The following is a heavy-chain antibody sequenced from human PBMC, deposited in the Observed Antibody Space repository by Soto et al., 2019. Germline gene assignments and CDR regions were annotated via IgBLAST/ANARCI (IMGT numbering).Heavy chain of an antibody. V-gene: IGHV3-33*01. CDR2: IWYDGSNK. D-gene: IGHD2-2*03. CDR1: VFTFISYG. J-gene: IGHJ6*02. CDR3: ARDGYCSSTSCYKTYYYGMDV. Sequence: GWSLRLSCASSVFTFISYGMHWVRQAPGKGLEWVAVIWYDGSNKYYADSVKGRFTISRDNSKNTLYLQMNSLRAEDTAVYYCARDGYCSSTSCYKTYYYGMDVWGQGTTVTVSS.